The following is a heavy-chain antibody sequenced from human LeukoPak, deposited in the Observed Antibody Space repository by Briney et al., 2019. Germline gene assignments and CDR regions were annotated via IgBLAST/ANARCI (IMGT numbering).Heavy chain of an antibody. CDR2: IYPGDSDT. CDR3: ARQYSGSGSYVWFDP. Sequence: GEPLKISCKGSGYSFTSYWIGWVRQMPGKGLEWMGIIYPGDSDTRYSPSFQGQVTISADKSISTAYLQWSSLKASDTAIYYCARQYSGSGSYVWFDPWGQGTLVTVSS. J-gene: IGHJ5*02. D-gene: IGHD3-10*01. V-gene: IGHV5-51*01. CDR1: GYSFTSYW.